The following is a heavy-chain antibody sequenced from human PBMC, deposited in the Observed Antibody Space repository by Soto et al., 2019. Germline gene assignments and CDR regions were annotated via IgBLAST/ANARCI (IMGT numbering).Heavy chain of an antibody. V-gene: IGHV3-30*18. J-gene: IGHJ6*02. CDR3: AKVPATEDYYGMDV. Sequence: QVQLVESGGGVVQPGRSLRLSCAVSGFTFSSYGMHWVRQAPGKGLEWVAVISYDGSNKFYADSVKGRFTISRDNSKNTIYLQMNSLRAEDTAVDYCAKVPATEDYYGMDVWGQGTTGTVSS. CDR1: GFTFSSYG. CDR2: ISYDGSNK.